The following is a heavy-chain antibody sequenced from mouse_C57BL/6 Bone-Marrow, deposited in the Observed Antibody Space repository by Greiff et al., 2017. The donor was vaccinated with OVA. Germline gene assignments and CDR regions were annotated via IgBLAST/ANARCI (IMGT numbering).Heavy chain of an antibody. D-gene: IGHD1-1*01. J-gene: IGHJ3*01. CDR2: IHPSDSDT. CDR3: AICNYGSSYAWFAY. Sequence: QVQLKQPGAELVKPGASVKVSCKASGYTFTSYWMHWVKQRPGQGLEWIGRIHPSDSDTNYNQKFKGKATLTVDKSSSTAYMQLSSLTSEDSAVYYCAICNYGSSYAWFAYWGQGTLVTVSA. CDR1: GYTFTSYW. V-gene: IGHV1-74*01.